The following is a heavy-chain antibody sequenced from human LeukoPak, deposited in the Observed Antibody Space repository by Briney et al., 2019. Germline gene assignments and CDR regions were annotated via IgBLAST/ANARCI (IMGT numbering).Heavy chain of an antibody. D-gene: IGHD3-3*01. CDR2: IIPIFGTA. CDR3: ARAITIFGVVIIDYYYGMDV. CDR1: GGTFSSYA. Sequence: SVKVSCKASGGTFSSYAISWVRQAPGQGLEWMGGIIPIFGTANYAQKFQGRVTITADESTSTAYMELSSLRSEDTAVYYCARAITIFGVVIIDYYYGMDVWGQGTTVTVSS. V-gene: IGHV1-69*13. J-gene: IGHJ6*02.